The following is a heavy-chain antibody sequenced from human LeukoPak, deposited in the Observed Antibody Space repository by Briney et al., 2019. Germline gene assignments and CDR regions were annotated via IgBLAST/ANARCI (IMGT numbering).Heavy chain of an antibody. D-gene: IGHD6-13*01. J-gene: IGHJ4*02. CDR1: GYTFTSYG. Sequence: ASVKVSCKASGYTFTSYGISWVRQAPGQGLEWMGWISAYNGNTNYAQKLQGRVTMTADTSTSTAYMELRSLRSDDTAVYYCAREAAAAGSRIFDYWGQGTLVTVSS. V-gene: IGHV1-18*01. CDR2: ISAYNGNT. CDR3: AREAAAAGSRIFDY.